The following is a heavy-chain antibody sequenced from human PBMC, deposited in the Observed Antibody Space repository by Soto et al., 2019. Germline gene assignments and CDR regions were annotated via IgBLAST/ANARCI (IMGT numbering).Heavy chain of an antibody. J-gene: IGHJ4*02. V-gene: IGHV3-30-3*01. CDR2: ISYDGSNK. Sequence: QVQLVESGGGVVQPGRSLRLSCAASGFTFSSYAMRWVRQAPGKGLEWVAVISYDGSNKYYADSVKGRFTISRDNSKNTLYLQMNSLRAEDTAVYYCARDPVAYCGGDCRTFDYWGQGTLVTVSS. CDR3: ARDPVAYCGGDCRTFDY. D-gene: IGHD2-21*02. CDR1: GFTFSSYA.